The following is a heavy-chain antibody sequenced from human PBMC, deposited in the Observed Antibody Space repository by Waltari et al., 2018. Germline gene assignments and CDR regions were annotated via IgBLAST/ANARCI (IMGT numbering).Heavy chain of an antibody. CDR2: FDPEDGET. Sequence: QVQLVQSGAEVKKPGASVKVSCKVSGYTLTELSMHWVRQAPGKGLEWMGGFDPEDGETIYAQKFKGRGTMTEDTSTDTAYMELSSLRSEDTAVYYCATGGYYYGSGHGWFDPWGQGTLVTVSS. CDR1: GYTLTELS. J-gene: IGHJ5*02. V-gene: IGHV1-24*01. CDR3: ATGGYYYGSGHGWFDP. D-gene: IGHD3-10*01.